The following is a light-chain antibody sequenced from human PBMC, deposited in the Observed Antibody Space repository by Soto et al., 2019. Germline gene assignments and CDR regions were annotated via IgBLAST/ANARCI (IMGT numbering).Light chain of an antibody. CDR1: QGISSY. V-gene: IGKV1-9*01. J-gene: IGKJ2*01. Sequence: DIQLTQSPSFMSASVGDRVIITCRANQGISSYLAWYQQKPGKAPKLLIYGASTLQSGVPSRFSGSGSGTEFTLTISSLQPEDFATYSCQHLKTHPYTFGQGTKLEMK. CDR3: QHLKTHPYT. CDR2: GAS.